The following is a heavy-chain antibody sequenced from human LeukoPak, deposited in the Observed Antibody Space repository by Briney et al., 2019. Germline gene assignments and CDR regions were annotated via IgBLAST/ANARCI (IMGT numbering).Heavy chain of an antibody. CDR3: ARDRVGQQLVGRKNNYYYMDV. J-gene: IGHJ6*03. V-gene: IGHV4-4*07. D-gene: IGHD6-13*01. CDR2: IYTSGSP. CDR1: GGSISSYY. Sequence: SETLSLTCTVSGGSISSYYWSWIRQPAGKGLEWIGRIYTSGSPNYNPSLKSRVTMSVDTSKNQFSLKLSSVTAADTVVYYCARDRVGQQLVGRKNNYYYMDVWGKGTTVTISS.